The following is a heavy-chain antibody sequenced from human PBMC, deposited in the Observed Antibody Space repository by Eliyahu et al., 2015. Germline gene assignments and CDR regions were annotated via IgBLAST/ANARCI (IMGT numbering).Heavy chain of an antibody. D-gene: IGHD6-13*01. CDR2: IYWNDDK. CDR3: AHNSIAAAGTGWFDP. J-gene: IGHJ5*02. Sequence: QITLKESGPTLVKPTQTLTLTCTFSGFSLXTSGVTVGWIRQPPGKALEWLALIYWNDDKRYSPSLKSRLTTTKDTSKNQVVLTMTNVDPVDTATYYCAHNSIAAAGTGWFDPWGQGTLVTVSS. CDR1: GFSLXTSGVT. V-gene: IGHV2-5*01.